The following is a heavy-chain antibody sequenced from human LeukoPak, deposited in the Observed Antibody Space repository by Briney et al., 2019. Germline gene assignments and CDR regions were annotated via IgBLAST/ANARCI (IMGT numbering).Heavy chain of an antibody. J-gene: IGHJ4*02. D-gene: IGHD5-18*01. CDR2: FDPEDGET. CDR3: ATADGYSYGYDY. V-gene: IGHV1-24*01. Sequence: ASVKVSCKASGYTLTELSMHWVRQAPGKGLEWMGGFDPEDGETIYAQKFQGRVTMTEDTSTDTAYMELSSLRSEDTAVYYCATADGYSYGYDYWGQGTLVTVSS. CDR1: GYTLTELS.